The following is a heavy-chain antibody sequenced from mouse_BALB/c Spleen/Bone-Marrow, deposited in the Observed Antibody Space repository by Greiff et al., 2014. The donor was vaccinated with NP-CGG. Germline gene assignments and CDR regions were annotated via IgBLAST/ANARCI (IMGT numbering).Heavy chain of an antibody. CDR3: AAYYYGSSQFAY. J-gene: IGHJ3*01. CDR2: IDPANGNT. D-gene: IGHD1-1*01. CDR1: GLNIKDTY. V-gene: IGHV14-3*02. Sequence: VQLKQSGAELVKPGASVKLSCTASGLNIKDTYMHWVKQRPEQGLEWIGRIDPANGNTKYDPKFQGKATITADTSSNTAYLQLSSLTSEDTAVYYCAAYYYGSSQFAYWGQGTLVTVSA.